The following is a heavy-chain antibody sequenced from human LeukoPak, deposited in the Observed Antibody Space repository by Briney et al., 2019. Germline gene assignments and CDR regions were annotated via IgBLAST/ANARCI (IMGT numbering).Heavy chain of an antibody. CDR1: GFTFSSYG. CDR2: IDTDGSFT. CDR3: IRGTVGAPGNDY. J-gene: IGHJ4*02. V-gene: IGHV3-74*01. D-gene: IGHD1-26*01. Sequence: GGSLRLSCAASGFTFSSYGMTWVRQAPGKGLVWVSRIDTDGSFTSYADSVRGRFTISRDNAKNTLYLQMSSLRAEDTAVYYCIRGTVGAPGNDYWGQGTLVTVSS.